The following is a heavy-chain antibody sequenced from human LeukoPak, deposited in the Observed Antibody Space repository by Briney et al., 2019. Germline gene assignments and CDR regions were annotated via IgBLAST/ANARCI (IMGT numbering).Heavy chain of an antibody. CDR2: ISHSGST. CDR1: GDSISSNNW. V-gene: IGHV4-4*02. Sequence: KPSGTLSLTCAVSGDSISSNNWWSWVRQPPGKGLEWIGEISHSGSTKYNPSLKSRVTISIDKSKNHFSLNLTSVTAADTAVYYCAREHIVVVTALFDYWGQGTLVTVSS. CDR3: AREHIVVVTALFDY. J-gene: IGHJ4*02. D-gene: IGHD2-21*02.